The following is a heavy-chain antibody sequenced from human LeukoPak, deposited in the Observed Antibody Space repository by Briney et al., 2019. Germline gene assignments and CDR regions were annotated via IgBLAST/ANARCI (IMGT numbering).Heavy chain of an antibody. Sequence: SETLSLTCAVYGGSFSGYYWSWIRQPPGKGLEWIGEIKHSGSTNYNPSLKSRVTISVDTSKNQFSLKLSSVTAADTAVYYCARGRPKLRFLEWLPMANFDYWGQGTLVTVSS. CDR2: IKHSGST. CDR1: GGSFSGYY. D-gene: IGHD3-3*01. CDR3: ARGRPKLRFLEWLPMANFDY. V-gene: IGHV4-34*01. J-gene: IGHJ4*02.